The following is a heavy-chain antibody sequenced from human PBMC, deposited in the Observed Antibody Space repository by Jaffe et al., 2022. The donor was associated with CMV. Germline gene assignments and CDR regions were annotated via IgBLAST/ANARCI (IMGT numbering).Heavy chain of an antibody. CDR2: IDPSNSQT. D-gene: IGHD2-2*01. J-gene: IGHJ5*02. CDR1: GYFFTSYW. V-gene: IGHV5-10-1*03. CDR3: TRLGNYALGHYWFDP. Sequence: EVQLVQSGAEVKKPGESLRISCKDSGYFFTSYWINWVRQMPGKGLEWMGMIDPSNSQTNYNPSFQGHVTISADKSISTAYLQWSSLKASDTAMYFCTRLGNYALGHYWFDPWGQGSLVTVSS.